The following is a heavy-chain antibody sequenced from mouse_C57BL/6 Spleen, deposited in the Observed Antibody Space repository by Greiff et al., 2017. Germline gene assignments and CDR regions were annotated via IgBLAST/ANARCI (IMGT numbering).Heavy chain of an antibody. CDR1: GYTFTSYW. D-gene: IGHD1-1*01. Sequence: VQLQQSGAELVKPGASVKLSCKASGYTFTSYWLHWVKQRPGQGLEWIGMIHPNSGSTNYNEKFKSKATLTVDKSSSTAYMQLSSLTSEDSAVYYCAREDSTVGPWFAYWGQGALVTVSA. CDR2: IHPNSGST. J-gene: IGHJ3*01. V-gene: IGHV1-64*01. CDR3: AREDSTVGPWFAY.